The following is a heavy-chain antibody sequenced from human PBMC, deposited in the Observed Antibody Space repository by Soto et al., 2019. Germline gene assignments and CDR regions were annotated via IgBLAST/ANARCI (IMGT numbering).Heavy chain of an antibody. D-gene: IGHD6-19*01. CDR2: VSHDGKSG. CDR1: GFTFSSYA. CDR3: ARLDKFNCGWS. Sequence: QVQLVESGGGVVQPGRSLRLSCAASGFTFSSYAMHWVRRGPGKGLEWVAAVSHDGKSGFYADSVSGRFTVSRDNSNNLVYLQMDRLRPEDTALFYCARLDKFNCGWSWGQGTAVTVSS. V-gene: IGHV3-30*14. J-gene: IGHJ4*02.